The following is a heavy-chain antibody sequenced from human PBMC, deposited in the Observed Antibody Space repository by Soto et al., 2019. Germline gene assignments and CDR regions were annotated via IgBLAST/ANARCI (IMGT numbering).Heavy chain of an antibody. J-gene: IGHJ6*02. CDR2: ISDYNGNT. CDR1: GYNFTSYG. CDR3: ARTYDFWSGYYPTPSYYYYYGMDV. D-gene: IGHD3-3*01. Sequence: ASVKVSCKASGYNFTSYGISWGRQATGRGVEGMGWISDYNGNTNYAQQLQGGVTMTTDTSTSTAYMELRSLRKDAASVTYCARTYDFWSGYYPTPSYYYYYGMDVWGQGTTVTVSS. V-gene: IGHV1-18*01.